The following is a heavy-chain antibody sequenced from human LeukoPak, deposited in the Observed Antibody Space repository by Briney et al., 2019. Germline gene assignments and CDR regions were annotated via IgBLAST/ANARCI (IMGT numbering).Heavy chain of an antibody. CDR3: ARDGFLEWLLADDAFDI. CDR1: GFTFSSYA. CDR2: IKQDGSEK. V-gene: IGHV3-7*01. Sequence: PGGSLRLSCAASGFTFSSYAMSWVRQAPGKGLEWVANIKQDGSEKYYVDSVKGRFTISRDNAKNSLYLQMNSLRAEDTAVYYCARDGFLEWLLADDAFDIWGQGTMVTVSS. J-gene: IGHJ3*02. D-gene: IGHD3-3*01.